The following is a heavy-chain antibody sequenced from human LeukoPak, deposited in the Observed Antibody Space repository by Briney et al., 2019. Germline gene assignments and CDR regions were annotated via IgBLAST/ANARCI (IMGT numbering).Heavy chain of an antibody. J-gene: IGHJ4*02. Sequence: GSLRLSFAASGFTFSSYAMSWVRQAPGKGLEWVSAISGSGGSTYYADSVKGRFTISRDNSKNTLYLQMNSLRAEDTAVYYCAKMNGYSYGYGSDFDYWGQGTLVTVSS. CDR2: ISGSGGST. CDR3: AKMNGYSYGYGSDFDY. CDR1: GFTFSSYA. D-gene: IGHD5-18*01. V-gene: IGHV3-23*01.